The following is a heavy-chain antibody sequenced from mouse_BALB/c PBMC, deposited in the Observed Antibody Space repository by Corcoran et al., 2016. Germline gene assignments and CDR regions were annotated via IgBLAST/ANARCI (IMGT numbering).Heavy chain of an antibody. CDR2: INPNYDST. CDR1: GYTFTDYN. CDR3: ARGDYDGRFAY. V-gene: IGHV1-18*01. J-gene: IGHJ3*01. Sequence: EVQLQQFGAELVKPGASVKISCKASGYTFTDYNMAWVKQSHGKSLEWIGDINPNYDSTSYNRKFKGKAILTVDKSSSTAYMELRSLTAEDTAVYYCARGDYDGRFAYWGQGTLVTVSA. D-gene: IGHD2-4*01.